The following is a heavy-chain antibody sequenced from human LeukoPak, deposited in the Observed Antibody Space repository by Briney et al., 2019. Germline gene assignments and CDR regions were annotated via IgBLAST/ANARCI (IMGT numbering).Heavy chain of an antibody. CDR1: GGSISSYY. CDR3: AKSQRGYYPRRTYYYYMDV. J-gene: IGHJ6*03. D-gene: IGHD1-26*01. Sequence: ETLSLTCTVSGGSISSYYWSWVRQAPGKGLEWVSAISGSGDITYYADSVKGRFTISRDNSKKTLYLQMNSLRAEDTAVYYCAKSQRGYYPRRTYYYYMDVWGKGTTVTVSS. CDR2: ISGSGDIT. V-gene: IGHV3-23*01.